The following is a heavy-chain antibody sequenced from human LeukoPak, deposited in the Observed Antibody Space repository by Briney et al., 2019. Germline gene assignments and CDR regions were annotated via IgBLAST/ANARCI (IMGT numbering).Heavy chain of an antibody. J-gene: IGHJ3*02. D-gene: IGHD6-13*01. V-gene: IGHV4-39*07. CDR1: GGSIRSSSYY. CDR3: ARDLYSSKTNDAFVI. CDR2: IYYSGST. Sequence: SETLSLTCTVSGGSIRSSSYYWGWIRQPPGKGLQWIGSIYYSGSTYYNPSLKSRVTISLDTSKNQFSLKLSSVTAADTAVYYCARDLYSSKTNDAFVIWGQGTMVTVSS.